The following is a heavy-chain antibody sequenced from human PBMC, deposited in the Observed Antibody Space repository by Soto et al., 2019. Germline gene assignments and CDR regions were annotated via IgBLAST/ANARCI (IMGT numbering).Heavy chain of an antibody. Sequence: ASVEVSCKASGDTFTSYDINWVRQATGQGLEWMGWMSPNSGATGYAQKFQGRVTMTRDTSISTVYMELSNLRSEDTAIYYCARSVDNGVDVWGQGSTVTVSS. CDR3: ARSVDNGVDV. CDR1: GDTFTSYD. J-gene: IGHJ6*02. D-gene: IGHD2-8*01. CDR2: MSPNSGAT. V-gene: IGHV1-8*01.